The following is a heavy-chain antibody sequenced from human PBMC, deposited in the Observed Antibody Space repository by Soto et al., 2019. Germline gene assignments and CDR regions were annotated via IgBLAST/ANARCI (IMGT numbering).Heavy chain of an antibody. D-gene: IGHD2-2*03. CDR3: AREGNLGRWIQPLDS. CDR1: GDSISSYS. J-gene: IGHJ4*02. Sequence: QVQLQVSGPGLVEPSETLSLTCTVSGDSISSYSWSWIRQPPGKGLEWIGNIHYNGNTKYSPSLKSRVTXSXAXSXXHFSLKLISVTTADTAVYFCAREGNLGRWIQPLDSWGQGTLVTVSS. V-gene: IGHV4-59*01. CDR2: IHYNGNT.